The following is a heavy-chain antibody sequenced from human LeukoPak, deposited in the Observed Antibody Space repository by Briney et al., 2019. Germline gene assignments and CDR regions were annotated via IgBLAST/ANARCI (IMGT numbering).Heavy chain of an antibody. CDR1: GFTFSNAW. J-gene: IGHJ4*02. Sequence: GGSLRLSCAASGFTFSNAWMNWVRQAPGKGLEWVGRIKSKTDGGTTDYAAPVKGRFTISRDDSKNTLYLQMNSLKTEDTAVYYCTAYYYDSSGYYISLNYWGQGTLVTVSS. D-gene: IGHD3-22*01. CDR3: TAYYYDSSGYYISLNY. CDR2: IKSKTDGGTT. V-gene: IGHV3-15*07.